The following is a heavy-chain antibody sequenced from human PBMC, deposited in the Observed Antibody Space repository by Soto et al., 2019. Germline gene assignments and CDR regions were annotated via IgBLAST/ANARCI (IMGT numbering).Heavy chain of an antibody. CDR3: ARPTRSYYDTSDQSAWFDP. CDR2: IIPIFGTA. D-gene: IGHD3-22*01. CDR1: GGTFSSFA. J-gene: IGHJ5*02. Sequence: QVHLVQSGAEVKKPGSSVKVSCRASGGTFSSFAISWVRQAPGQGLEWMGGIIPIFGTANYAQKFQGRVTMTADDXXTXAXXELSSLRSEDTAIYYCARPTRSYYDTSDQSAWFDPWGQGTLVTVSS. V-gene: IGHV1-69*12.